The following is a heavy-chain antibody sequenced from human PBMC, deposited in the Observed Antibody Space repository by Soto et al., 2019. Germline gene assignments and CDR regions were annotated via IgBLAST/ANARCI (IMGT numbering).Heavy chain of an antibody. D-gene: IGHD3-3*01. CDR3: AREGTYYDFWSGYFY. Sequence: SETLSLTCTVSGGSVSSGSYYWSWIRQPPGKGLEWIGYIYYSGSTNYNPSLKSRVTISVDTSKNQFSLKLSSVTAADTAVYYCAREGTYYDFWSGYFYWGQGTLVTVSS. CDR1: GGSVSSGSYY. CDR2: IYYSGST. J-gene: IGHJ4*02. V-gene: IGHV4-61*01.